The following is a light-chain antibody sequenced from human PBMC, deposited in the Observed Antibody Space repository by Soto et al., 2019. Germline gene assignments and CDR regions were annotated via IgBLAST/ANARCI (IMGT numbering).Light chain of an antibody. Sequence: SGLTQPASVSGSPGQSITIADTGTSSDVGGYNYVSWYQQHPDKAPRLMIYDVSNRPSGVSDRFSGSKSGDTASLTISGLQAEDEADYYCTSFTSRHTYVFGTGTKVTVL. J-gene: IGLJ1*01. CDR3: TSFTSRHTYV. CDR1: SSDVGGYNY. V-gene: IGLV2-14*03. CDR2: DVS.